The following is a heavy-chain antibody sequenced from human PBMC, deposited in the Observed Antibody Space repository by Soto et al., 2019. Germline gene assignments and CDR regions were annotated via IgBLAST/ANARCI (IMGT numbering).Heavy chain of an antibody. CDR3: ARRLRDNWNYAGYMDV. V-gene: IGHV4-39*01. D-gene: IGHD1-7*01. J-gene: IGHJ6*03. Sequence: SETLSLTCTVSGGSISSSSYYWGWIRQPPGKGLEWIGSIYYSGSTYYNPSLKSRVTISVDTSKNQFSLKLSSVTAADTAVYYCARRLRDNWNYAGYMDVWGKGTTVTVSS. CDR2: IYYSGST. CDR1: GGSISSSSYY.